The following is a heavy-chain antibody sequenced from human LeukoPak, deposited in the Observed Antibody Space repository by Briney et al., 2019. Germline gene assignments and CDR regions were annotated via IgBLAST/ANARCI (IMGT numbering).Heavy chain of an antibody. J-gene: IGHJ4*02. CDR2: INHSGGT. CDR1: VGSLCGYY. V-gene: IGHV4-34*01. D-gene: IGHD3-22*01. Sequence: SETLSLTCTVHVGSLCGYYWSWIRQPPGKGLEWIGEINHSGGTNYNPSLKSRVTISVDTSKSQFSLKLSSVTAADTAVYYCAREKTYYDTSGKYYGGVFDYWGQGTLVTVSS. CDR3: AREKTYYDTSGKYYGGVFDY.